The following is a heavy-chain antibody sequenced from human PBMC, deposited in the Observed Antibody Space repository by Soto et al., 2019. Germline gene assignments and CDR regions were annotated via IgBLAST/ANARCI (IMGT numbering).Heavy chain of an antibody. CDR1: GGSFSGYY. D-gene: IGHD6-19*01. V-gene: IGHV4-34*01. CDR2: IHHSGRT. Sequence: QVQLQQWGAGLLKPSETLALTCAVYGGSFSGYYWSWIRQPPGRGLEWIGEIHHSGRTSYNPSLKSRVTISEDTSKNQFSLKLSSVTAADTAVYYCAKHSGWSFDYWGQGTLVTVSS. CDR3: AKHSGWSFDY. J-gene: IGHJ4*02.